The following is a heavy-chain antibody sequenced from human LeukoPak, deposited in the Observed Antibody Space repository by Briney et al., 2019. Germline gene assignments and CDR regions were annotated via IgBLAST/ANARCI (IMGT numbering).Heavy chain of an antibody. CDR3: ARGADFDFSSSDY. CDR1: GYTFTDYY. CDR2: ISTYNGSR. Sequence: ASVKVSCKASGYTFTDYYMHWLRQAPGQGLEWMGWISTYNGSRNFTERLQGRVTLTTDTSTSTAYMELRSLRSDDTAMYYCARGADFDFSSSDYWGQGTLVTVSS. V-gene: IGHV1-18*04. D-gene: IGHD6-6*01. J-gene: IGHJ4*02.